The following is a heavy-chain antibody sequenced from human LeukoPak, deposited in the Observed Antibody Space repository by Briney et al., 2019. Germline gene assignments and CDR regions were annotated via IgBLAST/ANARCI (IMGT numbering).Heavy chain of an antibody. J-gene: IGHJ4*02. V-gene: IGHV4-59*01. CDR1: GDSISSYY. CDR3: ARYDNSGYYSLDY. D-gene: IGHD3-22*01. Sequence: SETLSLTCTVSGDSISSYYWSWIRQPPGKGLEWIGYISYSGSTNYNPSLKSRVTISVDTSKNQFSLKLSSVTAADTAVYYCARYDNSGYYSLDYWGQGALVTVSS. CDR2: ISYSGST.